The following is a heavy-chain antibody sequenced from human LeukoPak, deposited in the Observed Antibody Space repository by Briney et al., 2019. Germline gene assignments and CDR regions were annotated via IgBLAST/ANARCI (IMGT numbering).Heavy chain of an antibody. Sequence: GGSLRLSCAASGFTFIGYSINWVRQAPGKGLDWVSSISSSSSYIYYADSVKGRFTISRDNAKNSLYLQMNGLRAEDTAVYYCARDRNWGKSVWYFDLWGRGTLVTVSS. J-gene: IGHJ2*01. V-gene: IGHV3-21*01. CDR1: GFTFIGYS. CDR2: ISSSSSYI. CDR3: ARDRNWGKSVWYFDL. D-gene: IGHD7-27*01.